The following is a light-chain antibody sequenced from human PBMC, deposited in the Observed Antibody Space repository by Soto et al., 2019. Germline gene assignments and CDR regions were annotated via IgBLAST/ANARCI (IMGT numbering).Light chain of an antibody. CDR1: QSVSIH. V-gene: IGKV3-11*01. CDR3: QQRNNWPPGIT. Sequence: EKVITHSPGTLSVSLGEGSTLSCRVIQSVSIHLAWYQQKPGQAPRLLIYDTSTRATGIPARFSGSGSGTDFTLTISSLEPEDFAVYYCQQRNNWPPGITFGQGTRLEIK. CDR2: DTS. J-gene: IGKJ5*01.